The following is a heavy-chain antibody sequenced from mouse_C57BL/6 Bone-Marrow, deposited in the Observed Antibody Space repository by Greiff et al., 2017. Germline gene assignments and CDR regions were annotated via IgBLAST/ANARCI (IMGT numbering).Heavy chain of an antibody. CDR3: ARSRPFDD. V-gene: IGHV1-81*01. Sequence: VQLQQSGAELARPGASVKLSCKASGYTFTSYGISWVKQRPGQGLEWIGEIYPRSGNTYYNEKFKGKATLTADKSSSTAYMELRSLTSEDSAVYFCARSRPFDDWGTGTTVTVSS. CDR1: GYTFTSYG. CDR2: IYPRSGNT. J-gene: IGHJ1*03.